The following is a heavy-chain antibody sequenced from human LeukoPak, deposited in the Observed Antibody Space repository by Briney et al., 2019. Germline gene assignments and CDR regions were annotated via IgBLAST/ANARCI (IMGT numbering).Heavy chain of an antibody. V-gene: IGHV4-59*01. CDR3: ASTVVVPAAREYWFDP. J-gene: IGHJ5*02. D-gene: IGHD2-2*01. CDR2: IYYTGST. CDR1: GGSISSYY. Sequence: SETLSLTCTVSGGSISSYYWNWIRQPPGKGLEWIGYIYYTGSTNYNPSLKSRVTISVDTSKNQFSLKVSSVTAADTAVYYCASTVVVPAAREYWFDPWGQGTLVTVSS.